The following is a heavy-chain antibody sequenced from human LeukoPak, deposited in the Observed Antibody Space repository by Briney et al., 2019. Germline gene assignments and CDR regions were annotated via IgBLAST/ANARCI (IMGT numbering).Heavy chain of an antibody. J-gene: IGHJ4*02. CDR2: IGLASGFT. CDR1: GFIFSSYS. CDR3: ARDHNWAFDY. D-gene: IGHD1-20*01. V-gene: IGHV3-21*05. Sequence: GGSLRLSCAASGFIFSSYSMNWVRQAPGRGLEWISYIGLASGFTSYADSVKGRFTISSDTATNSLYLHMHSLRAEDTAVYYFARDHNWAFDYWGQGALVTVSS.